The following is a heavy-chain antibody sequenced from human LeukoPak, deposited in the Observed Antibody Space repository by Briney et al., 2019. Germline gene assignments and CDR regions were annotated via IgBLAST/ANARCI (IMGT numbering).Heavy chain of an antibody. CDR2: INPNSGGT. CDR1: GYTFTGYY. J-gene: IGHJ4*02. D-gene: IGHD3-22*01. V-gene: IGHV1-2*02. CDR3: ARDPTVWAYYYDSSGYSPFDY. Sequence: ASVKVSCKASGYTFTGYYMHWVRQAPGQGLEWMGWINPNSGGTNYAQKLQGRVTMTTDTSTSTAYMELRSLRSDDTAVYYCARDPTVWAYYYDSSGYSPFDYWGQGTLVTVSS.